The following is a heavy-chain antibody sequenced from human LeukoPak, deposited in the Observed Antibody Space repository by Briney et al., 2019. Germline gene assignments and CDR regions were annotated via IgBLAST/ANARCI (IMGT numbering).Heavy chain of an antibody. J-gene: IGHJ4*02. CDR2: INPNSGGT. CDR1: GYTFTGYY. CDR3: AREHGSGSSDFDY. V-gene: IGHV1-2*02. Sequence: GASVKVSCKASGYTFTGYYMHWVRQAPGQGLEWMGWINPNSGGTNYAQKLQGRVTMTTDTSTSTAYMELRSLRSDDTAVYYCAREHGSGSSDFDYWGQGTLVTVSS. D-gene: IGHD3-10*01.